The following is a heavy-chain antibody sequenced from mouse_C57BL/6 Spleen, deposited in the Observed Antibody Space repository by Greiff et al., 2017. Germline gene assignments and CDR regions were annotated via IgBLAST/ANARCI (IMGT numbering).Heavy chain of an antibody. V-gene: IGHV5-17*01. CDR1: GFTFSDYG. CDR3: ARCGYYGYFDV. CDR2: ISSGSSTI. D-gene: IGHD2-2*01. Sequence: EVKVVASGGGLVKPGGSLKLSCAASGFTFSDYGMHWVRQAPEKGLEWVAYISSGSSTIYYADTVKGRFTISRDNAKNTLFLQMTSLRSEDTAMYYCARCGYYGYFDVWGTGTTVTVSS. J-gene: IGHJ1*03.